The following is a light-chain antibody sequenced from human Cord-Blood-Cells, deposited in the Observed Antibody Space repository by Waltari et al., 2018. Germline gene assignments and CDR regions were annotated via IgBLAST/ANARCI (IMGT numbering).Light chain of an antibody. CDR3: CSYAGSSTFGV. J-gene: IGLJ3*02. CDR2: EGS. Sequence: QSALTPPPSVSGSAGQSITISCTGTSSDVGSYNLFPWYQQHPGKAPKLMIYEGSNRPSGVSNRFSGSKSGNTASLTISGLQAEDEADYYCCSYAGSSTFGVFGGGTKLTVL. V-gene: IGLV2-23*03. CDR1: SSDVGSYNL.